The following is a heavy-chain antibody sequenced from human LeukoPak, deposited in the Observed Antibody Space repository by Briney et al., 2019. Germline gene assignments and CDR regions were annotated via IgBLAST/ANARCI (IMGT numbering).Heavy chain of an antibody. CDR1: GCTVSSNS. CDR2: IYSDST. J-gene: IGHJ4*02. CDR3: ARRAGAYSHPYDY. D-gene: IGHD4/OR15-4a*01. V-gene: IGHV3-53*01. Sequence: LPGGSLRLSCTVSGCTVSSNSMSWVRQAPGKGLEWVSFIYSDSTHYSDSVKGRFTISRDNSKNTLYLQMNSLRAEDTAVYYCARRAGAYSHPYDYWGQGTLVTVSS.